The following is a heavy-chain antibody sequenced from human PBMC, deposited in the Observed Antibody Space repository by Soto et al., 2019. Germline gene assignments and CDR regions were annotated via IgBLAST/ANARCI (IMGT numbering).Heavy chain of an antibody. CDR1: GYSFTSYW. CDR3: AKHEGYCSTTTCSNFDY. D-gene: IGHD2-2*01. Sequence: PGESLKISCKGSGYSFTSYWIGWVRQMPGKGLGWMGIIYPGDSDSSYSPSFQGQVTISADKSINTAYLHWSSLKASDTAIYYCAKHEGYCSTTTCSNFDYWGQGTLVTVSS. V-gene: IGHV5-51*01. J-gene: IGHJ4*02. CDR2: IYPGDSDS.